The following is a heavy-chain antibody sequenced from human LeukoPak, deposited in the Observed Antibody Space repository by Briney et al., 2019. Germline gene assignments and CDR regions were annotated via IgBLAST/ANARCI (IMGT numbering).Heavy chain of an antibody. J-gene: IGHJ4*02. CDR1: GGSISSSSYY. Sequence: SETLSLTCTVSGGSISSSSYYWGWIRQPPGKGLEWIGSIYYSGSTYYNPSLKSRVTISVDTSKNQFSLKLSSVTAADTAVYYCARSLRFLEWSLGLWGQGTLVTVSS. CDR2: IYYSGST. D-gene: IGHD3-3*01. CDR3: ARSLRFLEWSLGL. V-gene: IGHV4-39*07.